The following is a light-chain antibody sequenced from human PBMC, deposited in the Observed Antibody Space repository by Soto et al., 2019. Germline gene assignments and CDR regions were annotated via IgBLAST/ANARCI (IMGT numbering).Light chain of an antibody. CDR1: QSISSW. CDR2: KAS. Sequence: DIQMTQSPSTLSASVGDRVTITCRASQSISSWLAWYQQKPGKAPKLLIYKASSLESGGPPRISGSGSGTAFPLTISRLHPAVFAPYYFHQYNSLRTFGQGPKVEIK. V-gene: IGKV1-5*03. CDR3: HQYNSLRT. J-gene: IGKJ1*01.